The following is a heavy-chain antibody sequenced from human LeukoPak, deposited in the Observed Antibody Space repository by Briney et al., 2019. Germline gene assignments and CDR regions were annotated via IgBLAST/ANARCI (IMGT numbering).Heavy chain of an antibody. CDR1: GFTFSSYA. CDR2: ISYDGSNK. CDR3: ARDWGPTVTTDAFDI. V-gene: IGHV3-30*04. J-gene: IGHJ3*02. D-gene: IGHD4-17*01. Sequence: PGGSLRLSCAASGFTFSSYAMHWVRQAPGKGLEWVAVISYDGSNKYYADSVKGRFTISRDNSKNTLYLQMNSLRAEDTAVYYCARDWGPTVTTDAFDIWGQGTMVTVSS.